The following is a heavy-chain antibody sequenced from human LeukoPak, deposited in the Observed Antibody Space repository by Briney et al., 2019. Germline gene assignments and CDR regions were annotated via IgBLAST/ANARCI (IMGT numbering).Heavy chain of an antibody. CDR3: ARDQRIAAAGTGVVYYYYYGMDV. Sequence: ASVKVSCKASGYTFTGYYMHWVRQAPGQGLEWMGRINPNSGGTNYAQKSQGRVTMTRDTSISTAYMELSRLRSDDTAVYYCARDQRIAAAGTGVVYYYYYGMDVWGQGTTVTVSS. J-gene: IGHJ6*02. D-gene: IGHD6-13*01. CDR1: GYTFTGYY. V-gene: IGHV1-2*06. CDR2: INPNSGGT.